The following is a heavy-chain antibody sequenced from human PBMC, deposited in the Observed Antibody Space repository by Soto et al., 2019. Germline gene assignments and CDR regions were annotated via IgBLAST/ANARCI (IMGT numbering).Heavy chain of an antibody. Sequence: ASVKVSCKASGGTFSSYAISWVRQAPGQGLEWMGGIIPIFGTANYAQKFQGRVTITADESTSTAYMELSSLRSEDTAVYYCARGRFSGGWDYHFLGWFDPWGQGTLVTVSS. J-gene: IGHJ5*02. V-gene: IGHV1-69*13. CDR1: GGTFSSYA. CDR2: IIPIFGTA. CDR3: ARGRFSGGWDYHFLGWFDP. D-gene: IGHD3-3*01.